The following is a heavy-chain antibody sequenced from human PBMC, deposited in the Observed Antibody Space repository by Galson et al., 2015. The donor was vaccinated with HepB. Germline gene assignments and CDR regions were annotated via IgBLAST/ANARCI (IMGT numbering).Heavy chain of an antibody. V-gene: IGHV3-43*01. CDR3: AKDQAPYDYGGNCYDY. J-gene: IGHJ4*02. D-gene: IGHD4-23*01. CDR1: GFTFDDYT. CDR2: ISWDGGST. Sequence: SLRLSCAASGFTFDDYTMHWVRQAPGKGLEWVSLISWDGGSTYYADSVKGRFTISRDNSKNSLYLQMNSLRTEDTALYYCAKDQAPYDYGGNCYDYCGQGTLVTVSS.